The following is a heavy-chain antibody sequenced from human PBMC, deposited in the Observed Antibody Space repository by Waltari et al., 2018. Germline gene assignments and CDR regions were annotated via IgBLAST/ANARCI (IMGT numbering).Heavy chain of an antibody. CDR1: GYSISSGYY. CDR2: VYHSGTT. Sequence: QVQLHESGPGVVKPSETLSLPCSVSGYSISSGYYWGWIRQSPGKGLEYIGTVYHSGTTYYNPSLQSRITISVDTSDNQFSLKMKSVTAADTAVYYCARVGSADWSYGYFFDFWGQGTLVTVSS. V-gene: IGHV4-38-2*02. CDR3: ARVGSADWSYGYFFDF. J-gene: IGHJ4*02. D-gene: IGHD1-7*01.